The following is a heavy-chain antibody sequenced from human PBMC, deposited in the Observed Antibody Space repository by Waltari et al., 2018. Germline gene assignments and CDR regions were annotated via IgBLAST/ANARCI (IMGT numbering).Heavy chain of an antibody. V-gene: IGHV4-39*07. CDR3: ARDRDYYGSGSYAFDI. Sequence: QLQLQESGPGLVKPSETLSLTCTVSGGSISSSSYYWGWIRQPPGKGLEWIGSIYYSGSTYDNPSLKSRVTISVDTSKNQFSLKLSSVTAADTAVYYCARDRDYYGSGSYAFDIWGQGTMVTVSS. J-gene: IGHJ3*02. CDR1: GGSISSSSYY. CDR2: IYYSGST. D-gene: IGHD3-10*01.